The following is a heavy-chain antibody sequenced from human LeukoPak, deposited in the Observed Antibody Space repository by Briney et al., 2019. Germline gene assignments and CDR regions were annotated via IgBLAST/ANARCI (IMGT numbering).Heavy chain of an antibody. CDR1: GGTFSSSA. CDR2: IIPILGIA. V-gene: IGHV1-69*04. CDR3: ARDYRDYYDSSGPDY. J-gene: IGHJ4*02. D-gene: IGHD3-22*01. Sequence: SVKVSCKASGGTFSSSAISWVRQAPGQGLEWMGRIIPILGIANYAQKFQGRVTITADESTSTAYMELSSLRSEDTAVYYCARDYRDYYDSSGPDYWGQGTLVTVSS.